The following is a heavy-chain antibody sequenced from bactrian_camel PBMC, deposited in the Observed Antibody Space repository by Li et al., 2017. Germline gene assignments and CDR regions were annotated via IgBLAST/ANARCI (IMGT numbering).Heavy chain of an antibody. CDR1: GFTFRDSD. V-gene: IGHV3S63*01. CDR3: AAGNNWRCTGWRQTGLHYGY. Sequence: HVQLVESGGGSVQAGETLRLSCKASGFTFRDSDMGWYRQAPGNECELVSCIDYDGNTYYADSVKGRFTISQDTSNNTIYLQMNSLKPEDSATYYCAAGNNWRCTGWRQTGLHYGYWGQGTQVTVSS. CDR2: IDYDGNT. J-gene: IGHJ6*01. D-gene: IGHD8*01.